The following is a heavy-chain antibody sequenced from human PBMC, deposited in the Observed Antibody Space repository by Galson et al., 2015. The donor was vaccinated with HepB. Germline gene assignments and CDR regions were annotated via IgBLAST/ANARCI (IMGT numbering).Heavy chain of an antibody. V-gene: IGHV3-21*01. J-gene: IGHJ4*02. CDR2: ISDSSNYI. Sequence: SLRLSCAASGFTFSSYTMNWVRQAPGKGLEWVSSISDSSNYIYYADSMKGRFTISRDNARNSLYLQMNSLRAEDTAVYYCARDLDYYDTPPDFDYWGQGTLVTVSS. CDR1: GFTFSSYT. CDR3: ARDLDYYDTPPDFDY. D-gene: IGHD3-22*01.